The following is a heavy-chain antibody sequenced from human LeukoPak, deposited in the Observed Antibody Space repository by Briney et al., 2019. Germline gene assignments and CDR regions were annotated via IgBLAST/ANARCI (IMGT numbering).Heavy chain of an antibody. J-gene: IGHJ5*02. Sequence: SETLSLTCTVSGGSISSYYWSWIRQPPGKGLEWIGSIYYSGSTYYNPSLKSRVTISVDTSKNQFSLKLSSVTAADTAVYYCARCSGVGFWSGPNWFDPWGQGTLVTVSS. CDR1: GGSISSYY. V-gene: IGHV4-59*12. CDR3: ARCSGVGFWSGPNWFDP. CDR2: IYYSGST. D-gene: IGHD3-3*01.